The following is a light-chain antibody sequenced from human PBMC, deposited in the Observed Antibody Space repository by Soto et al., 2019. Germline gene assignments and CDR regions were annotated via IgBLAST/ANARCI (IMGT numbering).Light chain of an antibody. CDR1: SSDVGGYNY. V-gene: IGLV2-11*01. Sequence: QSALTQPRSVSGSPGQSVTISCTGTSSDVGGYNYVSWYHQHPGKAPKLMIYDVSKRPSGVPDRFSGSKSGNTASLTISGLQAEDEADYYCCSSAGRYSYVFGTGTKVTVL. J-gene: IGLJ1*01. CDR2: DVS. CDR3: CSSAGRYSYV.